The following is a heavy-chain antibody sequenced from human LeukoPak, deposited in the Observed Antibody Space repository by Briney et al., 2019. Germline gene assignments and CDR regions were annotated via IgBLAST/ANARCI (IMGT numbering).Heavy chain of an antibody. CDR1: GFTFDDYG. Sequence: GGSLRLSCAASGFTFDDYGMSWVRQAPGKGLEWVSGISGSDGYTFYADSVKGRFTISRDNSKNTLDLQMNSLRAEDTAVYYCAKTRGYSSSWYDYWGQGIMVTVSS. CDR2: ISGSDGYT. CDR3: AKTRGYSSSWYDY. V-gene: IGHV3-23*01. J-gene: IGHJ4*02. D-gene: IGHD6-13*01.